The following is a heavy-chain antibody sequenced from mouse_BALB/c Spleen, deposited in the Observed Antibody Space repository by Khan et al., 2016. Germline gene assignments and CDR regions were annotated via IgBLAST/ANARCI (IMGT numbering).Heavy chain of an antibody. Sequence: EVKLLESGGGLVQPKGSLKLSCAASGFTFNTYGMNWVRQAPGKGLEWVARIRSKSNNYATHYADSVKDRFTISRDDSQTMLYLQMNNLKIEDTAMYYCVRGDEPYAMDYWGQGTSVTVSS. CDR3: VRGDEPYAMDY. CDR2: IRSKSNNYAT. CDR1: GFTFNTYG. J-gene: IGHJ4*01. D-gene: IGHD3-3*01. V-gene: IGHV10-1*02.